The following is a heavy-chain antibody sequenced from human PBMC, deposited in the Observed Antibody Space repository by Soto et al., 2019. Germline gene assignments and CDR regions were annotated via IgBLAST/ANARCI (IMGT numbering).Heavy chain of an antibody. CDR3: TRDDVHGSGGRCYGVPMDV. D-gene: IGHD2-15*01. Sequence: EVQLVESGGGLVQPGGSLRLSCAASGFTVSSKYMSWVRQAPGKGLEWVSLIQSGGSTYYAGSVKGRFTISRDNSENTRFLQRNSLRVEDTAVYYWTRDDVHGSGGRCYGVPMDVWGKGTRVTVSA. J-gene: IGHJ6*04. CDR1: GFTVSSKY. CDR2: IQSGGST. V-gene: IGHV3-66*01.